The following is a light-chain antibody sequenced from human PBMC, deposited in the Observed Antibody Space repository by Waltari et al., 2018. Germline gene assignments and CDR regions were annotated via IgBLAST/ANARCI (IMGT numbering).Light chain of an antibody. CDR1: SSDVGGYNY. V-gene: IGLV2-14*03. J-gene: IGLJ3*02. CDR3: SSYASSNTRG. CDR2: DVS. Sequence: QSALTQAASVSGSPGQPISISCTGTSSDVGGYNYVSWYQQHPGKAPKLIFYDVSKRPAGVSNRLSGSKSGKTASRTSSGLQAEDEADYYCSSYASSNTRGCGGGTKLTVL.